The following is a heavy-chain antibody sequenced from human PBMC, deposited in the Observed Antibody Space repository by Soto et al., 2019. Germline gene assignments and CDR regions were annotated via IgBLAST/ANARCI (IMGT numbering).Heavy chain of an antibody. Sequence: EVQLLESGGGLVQPGGSLRLSCAASQFTFSYYAMGWVRQAPGKGLEWVSLISGAGGSTNYADSVKGGFAISRDNSENTLYLQMNSLSAEDTAVYYCAKGRPQFDLWGRGTLVIVSS. CDR3: AKGRPQFDL. CDR2: ISGAGGST. V-gene: IGHV3-23*01. D-gene: IGHD6-6*01. CDR1: QFTFSYYA. J-gene: IGHJ2*01.